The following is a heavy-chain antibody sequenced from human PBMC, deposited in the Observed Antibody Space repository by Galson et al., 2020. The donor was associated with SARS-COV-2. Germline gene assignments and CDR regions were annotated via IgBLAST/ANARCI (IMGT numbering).Heavy chain of an antibody. CDR3: ASNSGSSPTVYYYYGMDV. CDR2: ISSSSSYI. Sequence: GGSLSLSCAASGFTFSSYSMNWVRQAPGKGLEWVSSISSSSSYIYYADSVKGRFTISRDNAKNSLYLQMNSLRAEDTAVYYCASNSGSSPTVYYYYGMDVWGQGTTVTVSS. CDR1: GFTFSSYS. V-gene: IGHV3-21*01. D-gene: IGHD1-26*01. J-gene: IGHJ6*02.